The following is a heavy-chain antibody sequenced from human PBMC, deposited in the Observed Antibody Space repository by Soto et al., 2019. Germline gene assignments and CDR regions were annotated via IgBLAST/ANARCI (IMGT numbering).Heavy chain of an antibody. CDR3: AMGKGCTRAACYYDYDGGY. CDR1: GFTFTDYW. D-gene: IGHD3-16*01. J-gene: IGHJ4*02. V-gene: IGHV3-74*01. CDR2: TNSDGSRT. Sequence: GGSLRLSCAASGFTFTDYWTHWVRQAPGKGLVWVSRTNSDGSRTSYADSVTGRFTISRDNAKNTLYLQMGSLRAEDTSVYYCAMGKGCTRAACYYDYDGGYWGQGALVTVS.